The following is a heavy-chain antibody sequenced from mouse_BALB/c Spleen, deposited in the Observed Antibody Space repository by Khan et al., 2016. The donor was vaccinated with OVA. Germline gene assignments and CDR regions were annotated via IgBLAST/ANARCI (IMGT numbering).Heavy chain of an antibody. J-gene: IGHJ3*01. CDR1: GYTFTSYY. Sequence: QVQLKQSGAELVKPGASVKLSCKASGYTFTSYYMYWVKQRPGQGLEWIGEINPSDGNTNFNEKFKSKAALTVDKSSNTAYMRLSSLASEDSAVYYCTRSGYGSFAYWGQGTLVTVSA. D-gene: IGHD2-2*01. CDR3: TRSGYGSFAY. CDR2: INPSDGNT. V-gene: IGHV1S81*02.